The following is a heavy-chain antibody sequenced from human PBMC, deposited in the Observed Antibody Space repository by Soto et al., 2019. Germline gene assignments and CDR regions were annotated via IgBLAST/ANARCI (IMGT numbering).Heavy chain of an antibody. V-gene: IGHV1-18*01. D-gene: IGHD5-18*01. J-gene: IGHJ3*02. Sequence: QVQLVLSGAEVKKPGASMKVSCKASGYTFNNYGISWVRQAPGQGLEWMGWISAYNGNTNYAQRHQGRVTMTTDTSTSTAYMELRSLRSDDTAVYYCARSRYTTDAFDIWGQGTMVTVSS. CDR2: ISAYNGNT. CDR3: ARSRYTTDAFDI. CDR1: GYTFNNYG.